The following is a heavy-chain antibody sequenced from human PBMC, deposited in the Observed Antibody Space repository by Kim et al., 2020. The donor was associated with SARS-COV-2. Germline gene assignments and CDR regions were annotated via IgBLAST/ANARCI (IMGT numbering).Heavy chain of an antibody. D-gene: IGHD6-13*01. CDR2: T. CDR3: ARYSSTRSPDY. V-gene: IGHV3-49*02. J-gene: IGHJ4*02. Sequence: TEDAASVKGRFTISRDDSKSIAYLQMNSLKTEDTAVYYCARYSSTRSPDYWGQGTLVTVSS.